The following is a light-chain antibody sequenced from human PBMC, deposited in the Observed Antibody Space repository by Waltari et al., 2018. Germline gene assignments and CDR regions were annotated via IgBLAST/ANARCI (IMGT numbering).Light chain of an antibody. V-gene: IGKV1-NL1*01. CDR2: ATS. Sequence: DIQMTQSPSSLSASVGDRVTITCRASQGIGNSLAWYQQKPGKAPNLLLYATSRLQSGVPSRFSGSGSGTDYTLTISSLQPEDCATYYCQQYSSTPWTFGQGAKLEIK. CDR1: QGIGNS. J-gene: IGKJ1*01. CDR3: QQYSSTPWT.